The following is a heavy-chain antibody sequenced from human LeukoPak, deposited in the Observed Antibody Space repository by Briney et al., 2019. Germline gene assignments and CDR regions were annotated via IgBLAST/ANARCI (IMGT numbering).Heavy chain of an antibody. V-gene: IGHV4-38-2*02. CDR1: GYSISSGYY. CDR2: IYHSGST. CDR3: ARAEMVVTFDY. Sequence: PPETLSLTCTVSGYSISSGYYWGWIRQPPGKGLEWIGSIYHSGSTYYNPSLKSRVTISVDTSKNQFSLKLSSVTAADTAVYYCARAEMVVTFDYWGQGTLVTVSS. D-gene: IGHD2-15*01. J-gene: IGHJ4*02.